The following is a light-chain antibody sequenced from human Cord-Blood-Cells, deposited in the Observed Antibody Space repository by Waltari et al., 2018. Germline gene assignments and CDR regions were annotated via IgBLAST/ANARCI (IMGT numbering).Light chain of an antibody. J-gene: IGKJ4*01. Sequence: DIQMTQSPSSLSASVGDRVTITCRASQSISSYLNWYQQKPGKDPNLLIYAASSLQSGVPSRFSSSGSGTDFTLTISSLQPEDFATYYCQQSYSTPLTFGGGTKVEIK. CDR2: AAS. V-gene: IGKV1-39*01. CDR3: QQSYSTPLT. CDR1: QSISSY.